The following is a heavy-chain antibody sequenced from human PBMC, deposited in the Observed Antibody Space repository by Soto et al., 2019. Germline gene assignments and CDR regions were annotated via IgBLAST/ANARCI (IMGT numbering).Heavy chain of an antibody. CDR2: INPNSGGT. J-gene: IGHJ6*02. Sequence: ASVKVSCKASGYTFTGYYMRWVRQAPGQGLEWMGWINPNSGGTNYAQKFQGWVTMTRDTSISTAYMELSRLRSDDTAVYYCAKVLRVSPRGYEWLPPLVYGMDVWGQGTTVTVSS. D-gene: IGHD3-3*01. CDR1: GYTFTGYY. V-gene: IGHV1-2*04. CDR3: AKVLRVSPRGYEWLPPLVYGMDV.